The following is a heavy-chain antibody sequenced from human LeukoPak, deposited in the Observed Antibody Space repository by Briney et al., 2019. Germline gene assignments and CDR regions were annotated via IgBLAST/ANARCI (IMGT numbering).Heavy chain of an antibody. CDR2: IYHSGST. Sequence: SETLSLNCAVSGGSISSSNWWSWVRQPPGKGLEWIGEIYHSGSTNYNPSLKSRVTISVDKSKNQFSLKLSSATAADTAVYYCARDRYYGSGSYRGMDVWGKGTTVTVSS. CDR1: GGSISSSNW. J-gene: IGHJ6*04. CDR3: ARDRYYGSGSYRGMDV. D-gene: IGHD3-10*01. V-gene: IGHV4-4*02.